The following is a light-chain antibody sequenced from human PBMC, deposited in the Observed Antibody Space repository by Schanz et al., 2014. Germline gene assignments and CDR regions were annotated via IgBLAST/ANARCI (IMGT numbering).Light chain of an antibody. CDR3: QQRRDWPAS. CDR2: DAS. J-gene: IGKJ4*01. V-gene: IGKV3-11*01. CDR1: QSVDIS. Sequence: EIVLTQSPATLSLSPGERATLSCRASQSVDISLAWYQHKPGQSPRVLIYDASKRATGIPARFSGSGSGTDFILTISSLEPEDFAVYYCQQRRDWPASFGGGTKVEIK.